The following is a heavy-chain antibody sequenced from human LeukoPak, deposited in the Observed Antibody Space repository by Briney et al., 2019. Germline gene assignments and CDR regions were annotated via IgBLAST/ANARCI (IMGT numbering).Heavy chain of an antibody. Sequence: SETLSLTCAVYGGSFSGYYWSWIRQTPGKGLEWIGEINHSGSTNYNPSLKSRVTISVDNSKNQFSLKLSSVTAADTAVYYCARLWTGFSDSSGYYYLDYWGPGTLVTVSS. J-gene: IGHJ4*02. CDR1: GGSFSGYY. CDR2: INHSGST. V-gene: IGHV4-34*01. D-gene: IGHD3-22*01. CDR3: ARLWTGFSDSSGYYYLDY.